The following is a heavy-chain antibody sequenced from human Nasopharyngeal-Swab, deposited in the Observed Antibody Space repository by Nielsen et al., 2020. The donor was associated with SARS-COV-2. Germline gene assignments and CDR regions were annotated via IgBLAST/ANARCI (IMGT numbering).Heavy chain of an antibody. J-gene: IGHJ4*02. V-gene: IGHV1-3*01. CDR1: GDSFTSYA. CDR2: INAGNGNT. CDR3: AREGYDFNFDY. D-gene: IGHD1-1*01. Sequence: SVKVPCRACGDSFTSYAMHWVRQAPGQRLEWMGWINAGNGNTKYSEKFQGRVTITRDTSASTAYMELSSLRSEDTAVYYCAREGYDFNFDYWGQGSLVTVSS.